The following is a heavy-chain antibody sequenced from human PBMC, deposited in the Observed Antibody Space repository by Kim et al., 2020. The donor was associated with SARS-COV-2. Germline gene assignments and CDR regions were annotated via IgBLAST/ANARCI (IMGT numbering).Heavy chain of an antibody. CDR2: IYHSGST. J-gene: IGHJ3*02. V-gene: IGHV4-4*02. Sequence: SETLSLTCAVSGGSISSSNWWSWVRQPPGKGLEWIGEIYHSGSTNYNPSLKSRVTISVDKSKNQFSLKLSSVTAADTAVYYCARGSYDSSLDAFDIWGQGTMVTVSS. CDR3: ARGSYDSSLDAFDI. D-gene: IGHD3-22*01. CDR1: GGSISSSNW.